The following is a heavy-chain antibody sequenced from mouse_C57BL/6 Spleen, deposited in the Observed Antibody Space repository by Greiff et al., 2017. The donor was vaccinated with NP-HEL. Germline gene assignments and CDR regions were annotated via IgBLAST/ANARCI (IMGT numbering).Heavy chain of an antibody. CDR1: GYTFTSYW. CDR3: ARRDIAVVAYYAMDY. J-gene: IGHJ4*01. Sequence: QVQLQQPGAELVRPGSSVKLSCKASGYTFTSYWMDWVKQRPGQGLEWIGNIYPSDSETHYNQKFKDKATLTVDKSSSTAYMQLSSLTSEDSAVYYGARRDIAVVAYYAMDYWGQGTSVTVSS. V-gene: IGHV1-61*01. CDR2: IYPSDSET. D-gene: IGHD1-1*01.